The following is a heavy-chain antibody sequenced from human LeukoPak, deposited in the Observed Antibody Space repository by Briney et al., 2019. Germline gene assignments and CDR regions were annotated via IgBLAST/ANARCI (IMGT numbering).Heavy chain of an antibody. D-gene: IGHD6-13*01. J-gene: IGHJ4*02. CDR2: ISGSGGST. Sequence: PGGSLRLSCTVSGFTVSSNSMSWVRQAPGKGLEWVSAISGSGGSTYYADSVKGRFTISRDNSKNTLYLQMNSLRAEDTAVYYCAKPVGLAAAGSVYWGQGTLVTVSS. V-gene: IGHV3-23*01. CDR1: GFTVSSNS. CDR3: AKPVGLAAAGSVY.